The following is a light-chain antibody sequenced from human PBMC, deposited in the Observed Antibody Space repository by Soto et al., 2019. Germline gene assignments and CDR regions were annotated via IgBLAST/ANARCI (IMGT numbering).Light chain of an antibody. CDR3: QQYYSTPRT. J-gene: IGKJ3*01. CDR2: WAS. V-gene: IGKV4-1*01. CDR1: QSVLYSSNNKNY. Sequence: DIVMTQSPDSLAVSLGERATINCKSSQSVLYSSNNKNYLAWYQQKPGQPPKLLIYWASTRESGVPDRFSGSGSGTDFTLSISSLKAEDVAVYYCQQYYSTPRTFGAGTKVDIK.